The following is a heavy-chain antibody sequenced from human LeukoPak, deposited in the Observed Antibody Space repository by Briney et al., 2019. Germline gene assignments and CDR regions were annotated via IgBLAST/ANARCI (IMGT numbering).Heavy chain of an antibody. CDR3: ARFAVHRRIAVTGQFGLDY. CDR1: GYTLTELS. D-gene: IGHD6-19*01. CDR2: FDPEDGEI. Sequence: RASVNVSCKVSGYTLTELSMHWVRQAPGKGLEWMGGFDPEDGEIIYAQKFQGRVTMTRDTSTSTVYMELSSLRSEDTAVYYCARFAVHRRIAVTGQFGLDYWGRGTLVTVSS. V-gene: IGHV1-24*01. J-gene: IGHJ4*02.